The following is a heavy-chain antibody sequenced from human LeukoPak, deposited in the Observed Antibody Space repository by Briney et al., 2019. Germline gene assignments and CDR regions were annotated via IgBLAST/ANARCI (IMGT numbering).Heavy chain of an antibody. D-gene: IGHD3-10*01. CDR1: GGSFSGYY. CDR2: INHSGST. CDR3: ARVDTYGSGSYYNPYYYYGMDV. V-gene: IGHV4-34*01. Sequence: KPSETLSLTCAVYGGSFSGYYWSWIRQPPGKGLEWIGEINHSGSTNYNPSLKSRVTISVDTSKNQFSLKLSSVTAADTAVYYCARVDTYGSGSYYNPYYYYGMDVWGQGTTVTVSS. J-gene: IGHJ6*02.